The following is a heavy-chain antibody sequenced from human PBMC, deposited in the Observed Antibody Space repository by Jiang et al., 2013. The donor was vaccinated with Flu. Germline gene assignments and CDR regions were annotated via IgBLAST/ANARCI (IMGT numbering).Heavy chain of an antibody. D-gene: IGHD3-16*01. CDR1: GFTFSSYW. CDR3: ASEGRNTILGR. J-gene: IGHJ4*02. V-gene: IGHV3-74*01. CDR2: INSDGSST. Sequence: VQLVESGGGLVQPGGSLRLSCAASGFTFSSYWMYWVRQAPGKGLVWVSRINSDGSSTNYADSVKGRFTISRDNAKNTLYLQMNSLRAEDTAVYYCASEGRNTILGRWGQGTLVTVSS.